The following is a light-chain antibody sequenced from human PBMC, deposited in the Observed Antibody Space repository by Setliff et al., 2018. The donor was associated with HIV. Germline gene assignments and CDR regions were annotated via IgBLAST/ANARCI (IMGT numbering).Light chain of an antibody. CDR2: DVS. CDR1: SSDVGGYNY. CDR3: SSYTSSNKGV. J-gene: IGLJ1*01. Sequence: QSVLTQPASVSVSPGQSITISCTGTSSDVGGYNYVSWYQQHPGKAPKLMIYDVSKRPSGVSNRFSGSKSGNTASLTISGLQAEDEADYYCSSYTSSNKGVFGTGTRSPS. V-gene: IGLV2-14*01.